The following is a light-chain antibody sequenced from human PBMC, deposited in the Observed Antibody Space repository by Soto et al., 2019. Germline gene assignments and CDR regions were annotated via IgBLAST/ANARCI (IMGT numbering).Light chain of an antibody. CDR3: QQYNTWTGWT. Sequence: EVVMTQSPAALSVSPGERATLSCRASQSINSNLAWYQQKPGQAPRLLVYGASTMATGIPARFSGTGSGTEFTLTISSLQSEDFAVYYCQQYNTWTGWTFGQGTKVEIK. CDR1: QSINSN. J-gene: IGKJ1*01. V-gene: IGKV3-15*01. CDR2: GAS.